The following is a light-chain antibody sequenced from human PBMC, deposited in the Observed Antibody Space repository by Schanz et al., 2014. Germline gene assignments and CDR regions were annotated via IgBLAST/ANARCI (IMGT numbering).Light chain of an antibody. CDR2: GAS. CDR3: QQRGNWWT. Sequence: EIVLTQSPGTLSLSPGERATLSCRASQTISDHLAWYQQKPGQTPRLLIYGASSRAHGIPDRCSGSGSGTDFTLTIIRLEPEDFAVYYCQQRGNWWTFGQGTKVEI. CDR1: QTISDH. V-gene: IGKV3-11*01. J-gene: IGKJ1*01.